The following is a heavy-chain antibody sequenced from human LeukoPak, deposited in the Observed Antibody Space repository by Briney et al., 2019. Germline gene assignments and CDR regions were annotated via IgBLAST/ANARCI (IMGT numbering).Heavy chain of an antibody. CDR1: GFTFSSYA. Sequence: GGSLRLSCAASGFTFSSYAMSWVRQAPGKGLEWVSAISGSGGSTYYADSVKGRFTISRDNSKNTLYLQMNSLRAEDTAVYYCYKTTVTAYYYYGMDVWGQGTTVTVSS. CDR3: YKTTVTAYYYYGMDV. V-gene: IGHV3-23*01. CDR2: ISGSGGST. J-gene: IGHJ6*02. D-gene: IGHD4-17*01.